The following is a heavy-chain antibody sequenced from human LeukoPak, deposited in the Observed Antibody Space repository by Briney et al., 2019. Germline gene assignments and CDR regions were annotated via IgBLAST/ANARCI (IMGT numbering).Heavy chain of an antibody. Sequence: GGSLRLSCVASGFTFSSYEMNWVRQAPGRGPEWVSYISSTGNIIYYADSVKGRFTISGDNANNILHLQMNSLRAEDTAIYYCARGRVGSGWYIPFEYWGQGTLVTVSS. CDR2: ISSTGNII. V-gene: IGHV3-48*03. CDR1: GFTFSSYE. D-gene: IGHD6-19*01. CDR3: ARGRVGSGWYIPFEY. J-gene: IGHJ4*02.